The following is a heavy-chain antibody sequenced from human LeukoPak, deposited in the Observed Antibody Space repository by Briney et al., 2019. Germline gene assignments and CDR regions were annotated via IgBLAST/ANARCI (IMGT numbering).Heavy chain of an antibody. CDR2: IGSGGTI. Sequence: PGGSLRLSCVSSGLSISGQWMNWVRQAPGKGLEWLSYIGSGGTIIHADYVKGRLTVSRDNAKSSVHLQMSSLRDEDTAVYYCARARENSYGLGSLDYWGQGTLVTVSS. V-gene: IGHV3-69-1*02. CDR3: ARARENSYGLGSLDY. J-gene: IGHJ4*02. D-gene: IGHD5-18*01. CDR1: GLSISGQW.